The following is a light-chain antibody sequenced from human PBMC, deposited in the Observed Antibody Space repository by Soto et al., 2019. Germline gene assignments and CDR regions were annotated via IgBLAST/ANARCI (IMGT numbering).Light chain of an antibody. Sequence: EIVLTQSPGTLSLSPGARAPLSCRASQSVSSSYLAWYQQKPGQAPRLLISGASGRATGIPVRFSSSGSETDFTLTISRLEPEDFAVYYCQHYGTSWWTFGQGTKVDIK. J-gene: IGKJ1*01. CDR3: QHYGTSWWT. CDR1: QSVSSSY. V-gene: IGKV3-20*01. CDR2: GAS.